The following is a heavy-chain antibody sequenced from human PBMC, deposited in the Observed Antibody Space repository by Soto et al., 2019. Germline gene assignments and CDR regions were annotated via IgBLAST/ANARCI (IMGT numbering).Heavy chain of an antibody. CDR1: GFTVSSNH. Sequence: GGSLRLSCAASGFTVSSNHMNWVRQAPGKGLEWVSVIYNSDSTYYADSVRGRFTIPRDNSKNTLYLQMNSLRPEDTAVYYCARDESGSYNGIAYWGQGTVVTVS. CDR3: ARDESGSYNGIAY. J-gene: IGHJ4*02. CDR2: IYNSDST. V-gene: IGHV3-53*01. D-gene: IGHD1-26*01.